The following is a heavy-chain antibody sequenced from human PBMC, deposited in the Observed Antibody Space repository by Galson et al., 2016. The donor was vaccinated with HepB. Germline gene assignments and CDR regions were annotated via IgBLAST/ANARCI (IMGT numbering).Heavy chain of an antibody. CDR3: ARDRGIAAGGWFDP. J-gene: IGHJ5*02. D-gene: IGHD6-13*01. CDR2: ISSSSKYI. Sequence: SLRLSCAASGFTFGDYYMAWIRQAPGRGLEWVSSISSSSKYIYYADSMKGRLTISRDNANNSLFLQMESLRADDTAVYYCARDRGIAAGGWFDPWGQGTQVTVSS. V-gene: IGHV3-21*01. CDR1: GFTFGDYY.